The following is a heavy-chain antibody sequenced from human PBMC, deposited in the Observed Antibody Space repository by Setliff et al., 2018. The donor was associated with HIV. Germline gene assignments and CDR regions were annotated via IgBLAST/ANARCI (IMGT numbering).Heavy chain of an antibody. D-gene: IGHD6-19*01. V-gene: IGHV4-39*01. CDR2: IYYSGST. CDR1: GGSISSSTYY. CDR3: IIAYSSGWLAPMGFDS. Sequence: SETLSLTCTVSGGSISSSTYYWAWIRQPPGKGLEWIGTIYYSGSTYYNPSLKSRATISVDMSKNQFSLRLSSVTAADTAVYYCIIAYSSGWLAPMGFDSWGQGTLVTVSS. J-gene: IGHJ4*02.